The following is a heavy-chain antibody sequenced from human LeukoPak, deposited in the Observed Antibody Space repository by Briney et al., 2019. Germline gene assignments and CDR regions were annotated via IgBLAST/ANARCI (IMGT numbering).Heavy chain of an antibody. CDR1: GFTFSSYS. J-gene: IGHJ4*02. D-gene: IGHD6-13*01. Sequence: GGSLRLSCAASGFTFSSYSMNWVRQAPGKGLEWVGRIKSKTDGGTTDYAAPVKGRFTISRDDSKNTLYLQMNSLKTEDTAVYYCTTRPLIAAAGTVYWGQGTLVTVSS. V-gene: IGHV3-15*01. CDR3: TTRPLIAAAGTVY. CDR2: IKSKTDGGTT.